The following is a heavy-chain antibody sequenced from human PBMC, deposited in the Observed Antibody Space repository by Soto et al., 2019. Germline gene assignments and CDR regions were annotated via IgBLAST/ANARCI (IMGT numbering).Heavy chain of an antibody. V-gene: IGHV3-30-3*01. J-gene: IGHJ4*02. CDR1: GFTFSSYA. Sequence: QVQLVESGGGVVQPGRSLRLSCAASGFTFSSYAMHWVRQAPGKGLEWVAVISYDGSNKYYADSVKGRFTISRDNSKNTLYLQMNSLRAEDTAVYYCASLETTVVTPFDYWGQGTLVTVSS. CDR3: ASLETTVVTPFDY. D-gene: IGHD4-17*01. CDR2: ISYDGSNK.